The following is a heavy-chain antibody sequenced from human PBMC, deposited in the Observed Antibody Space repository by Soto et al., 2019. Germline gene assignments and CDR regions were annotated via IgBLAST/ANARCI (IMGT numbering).Heavy chain of an antibody. CDR3: ARGGGSSWYERGDY. Sequence: QVQLVESGGGVVQPGRSLRLSCAASGFTFSSYGMHWVRQAPGKGLEWVAVIWYDGSNKYYADSVKGRFTISRDNSKNTLYLQMNSLRAEDTAVYYCARGGGSSWYERGDYWGQGTLVTVSS. D-gene: IGHD6-13*01. J-gene: IGHJ4*02. CDR2: IWYDGSNK. CDR1: GFTFSSYG. V-gene: IGHV3-33*01.